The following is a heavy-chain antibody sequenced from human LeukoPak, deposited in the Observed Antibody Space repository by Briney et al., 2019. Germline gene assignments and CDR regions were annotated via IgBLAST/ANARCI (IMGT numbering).Heavy chain of an antibody. V-gene: IGHV3-7*01. Sequence: ETLSLTCTVSGGSISTYYWSWVRQAPGKGLEWVANIKQDGSEKYYVDSVKGRFTISRDNAKNSLYLQMNSLRAEDTAVYYCARDGDSGGYEPAFDYWGQGTLVTVSS. D-gene: IGHD1-26*01. CDR3: ARDGDSGGYEPAFDY. CDR1: GGSISTYY. CDR2: IKQDGSEK. J-gene: IGHJ4*02.